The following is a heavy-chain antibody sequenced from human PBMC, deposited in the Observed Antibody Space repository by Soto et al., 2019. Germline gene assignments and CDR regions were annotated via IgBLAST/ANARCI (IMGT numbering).Heavy chain of an antibody. CDR2: MNPNRGNT. CDR1: GYTFKSYD. Sequence: QVQLVQSGAEVKKPGASVKVSCKASGYTFKSYDINWVRQATGQGLEWMGWMNPNRGNTGYAQKFQGRVTMPRNTSISTAYMEVSSLRSEDTAVDYCARAVRGSYAYWYFDLWGRGTLVTVFS. V-gene: IGHV1-8*01. D-gene: IGHD3-10*01. J-gene: IGHJ2*01. CDR3: ARAVRGSYAYWYFDL.